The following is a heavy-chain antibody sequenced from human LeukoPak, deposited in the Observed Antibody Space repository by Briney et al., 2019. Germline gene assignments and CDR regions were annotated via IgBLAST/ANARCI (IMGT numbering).Heavy chain of an antibody. V-gene: IGHV3-7*01. CDR1: GFTFSNYW. CDR2: IRPEGSQT. J-gene: IGHJ4*02. CDR3: ARNRRGDY. Sequence: GGSLRLSCAASGFTFSNYWMSWVRQAPGKGLEWVANIRPEGSQTFYVDSVKGRITISRDNTKNSLYLQMNTLRAEDTAVYYCARNRRGDYWGQGTLVTVSS.